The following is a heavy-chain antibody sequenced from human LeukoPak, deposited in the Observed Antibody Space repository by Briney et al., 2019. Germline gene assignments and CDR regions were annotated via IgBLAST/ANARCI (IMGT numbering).Heavy chain of an antibody. V-gene: IGHV1-46*01. D-gene: IGHD3-3*01. CDR1: GYTFTSHY. CDR3: ARKRGGPSGFDP. Sequence: ASVKVSCKASGYTFTSHYMHWVRQAPGQGLEWMGIINPSGGSTSYAQKFQGRVTVTRDMSTSTVYMELSSLRCEDTAVYYCARKRGGPSGFDPWGQGTLVTVSS. J-gene: IGHJ5*02. CDR2: INPSGGST.